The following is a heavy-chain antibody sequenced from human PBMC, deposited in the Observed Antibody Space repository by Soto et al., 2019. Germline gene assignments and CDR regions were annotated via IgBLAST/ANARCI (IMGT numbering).Heavy chain of an antibody. D-gene: IGHD3-3*01. CDR1: GFTFSSYS. CDR2: ISSSSSYI. V-gene: IGHV3-21*01. Sequence: PGGSLRLSCAASGFTFSSYSMNWVRQAPGKGLEWVSSISSSSSYIYYADSVKGRFTISRDNAKNSLYLQMNSLRAEDTAVYYCARDLWIMIFGERYYGMDVWGQGTTVTVSS. CDR3: ARDLWIMIFGERYYGMDV. J-gene: IGHJ6*02.